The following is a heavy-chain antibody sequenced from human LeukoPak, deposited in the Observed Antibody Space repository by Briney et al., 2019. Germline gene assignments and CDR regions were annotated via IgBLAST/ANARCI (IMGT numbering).Heavy chain of an antibody. CDR1: GGSITNYY. CDR3: ARSPGGGFDI. Sequence: SETLSLTCTVSGGSITNYYGGWIRQTPGKGLELIGYIYYSGTTNYNPSLKSRVSISVDTSKKQFSLRLTSVTAADTAVYYCARSPGGGFDIWGQGTMVTVS. CDR2: IYYSGTT. J-gene: IGHJ3*02. V-gene: IGHV4-59*01. D-gene: IGHD2-15*01.